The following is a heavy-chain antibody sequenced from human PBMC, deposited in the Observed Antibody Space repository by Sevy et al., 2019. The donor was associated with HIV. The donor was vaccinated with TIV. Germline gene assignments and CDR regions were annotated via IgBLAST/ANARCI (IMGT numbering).Heavy chain of an antibody. CDR3: ARAELSGGASDWFDP. V-gene: IGHV1-18*01. CDR2: ISAYNGNT. CDR1: GYTFTSYG. J-gene: IGHJ5*02. Sequence: ASVKVSCKASGYTFTSYGISWVRQAPGQGLEWMGWISAYNGNTNYAQKLQGRVTMTTDTSTSTAYMELRSLRSDDTAVYYCARAELSGGASDWFDPWGQGTLVTASS. D-gene: IGHD2-15*01.